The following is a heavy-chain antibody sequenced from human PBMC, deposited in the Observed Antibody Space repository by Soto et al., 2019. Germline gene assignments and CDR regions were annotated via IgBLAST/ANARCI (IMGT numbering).Heavy chain of an antibody. V-gene: IGHV4-59*01. Sequence: SETLSLTCTVSGGSISSYYWSWIRQPPGKGLEWIGYIYYSGSTNYNPSLKSRVTISVDTSKNQFSLKLSSVSAADTAVYYCARGEYYYYSSGYSSADQYYYYYGMDVWGQGTTVTVSS. CDR2: IYYSGST. D-gene: IGHD3-22*01. CDR3: ARGEYYYYSSGYSSADQYYYYYGMDV. J-gene: IGHJ6*02. CDR1: GGSISSYY.